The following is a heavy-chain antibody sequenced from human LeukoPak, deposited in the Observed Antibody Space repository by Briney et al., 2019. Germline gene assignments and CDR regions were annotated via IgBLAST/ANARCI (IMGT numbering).Heavy chain of an antibody. CDR3: ARGRGLLRYFDWLPKWPEYFQH. CDR2: IYSGGST. J-gene: IGHJ1*01. V-gene: IGHV3-53*01. D-gene: IGHD3-9*01. CDR1: GFTVSSNY. Sequence: PGGSLRLSCAASGFTVSSNYMSWVRQAPGKGLEWVSVIYSGGSTYYADSVKGRFTISRDNSKNTLYLQMNSLRAEDTAVYYCARGRGLLRYFDWLPKWPEYFQHWGQGTLVTVSS.